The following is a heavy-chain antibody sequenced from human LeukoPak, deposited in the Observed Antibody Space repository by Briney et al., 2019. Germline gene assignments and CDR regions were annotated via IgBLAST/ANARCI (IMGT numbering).Heavy chain of an antibody. J-gene: IGHJ4*02. V-gene: IGHV3-23*01. CDR3: AKNSGFSYGYYFDY. CDR1: GFTFSSYA. Sequence: GGSLRLSCAASGFTFSSYAMSWVRQAPGKGLEWVSAVSGSGGSTYYADSVKGRSTISRDSSKNTLYLQMNNLRAEDTAVYYCAKNSGFSYGYYFDYWGQGTLVTVSS. D-gene: IGHD5-18*01. CDR2: VSGSGGST.